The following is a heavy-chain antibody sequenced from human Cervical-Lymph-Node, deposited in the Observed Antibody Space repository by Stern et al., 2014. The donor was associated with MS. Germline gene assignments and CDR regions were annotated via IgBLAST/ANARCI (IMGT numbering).Heavy chain of an antibody. J-gene: IGHJ4*02. CDR1: GYNFIDHA. D-gene: IGHD4-11*01. CDR3: ARQPDYSDFLDF. Sequence: QVQLVQSGAEVKKPGASMPISCKTSGYNFIDHAIHWVRQAPGQRLEWMGWINGGPGTTKYSQKFQGRVSFTRDKAASAAYMDLSSLSPDDTAVYYCARQPDYSDFLDFWGQGTLVTVSS. V-gene: IGHV1-3*01. CDR2: INGGPGTT.